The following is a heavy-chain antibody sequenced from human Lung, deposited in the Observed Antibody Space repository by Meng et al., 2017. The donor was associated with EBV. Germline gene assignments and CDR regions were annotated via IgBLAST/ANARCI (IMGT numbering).Heavy chain of an antibody. Sequence: QGQLVPSGGEVKKPGASVKVSCKASGYTFTSYYMHWVRQAPGQGLEWMGIINPSGGSTSYAQKFQGRVTMTRDTSTSTVYMELSSLRSEDTAVYYCARDLLTTHGSGTYWFDPWGQGTLVTVSS. V-gene: IGHV1-46*01. CDR1: GYTFTSYY. CDR3: ARDLLTTHGSGTYWFDP. CDR2: INPSGGST. J-gene: IGHJ5*02. D-gene: IGHD3-10*01.